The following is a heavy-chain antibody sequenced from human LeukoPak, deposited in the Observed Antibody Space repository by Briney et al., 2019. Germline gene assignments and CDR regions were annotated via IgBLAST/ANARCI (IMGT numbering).Heavy chain of an antibody. CDR2: ISSSGSTI. CDR1: GFTFSSYE. J-gene: IGHJ6*04. D-gene: IGHD3-9*01. CDR3: ARGPAYYDILTGYYNYGMDV. V-gene: IGHV3-48*03. Sequence: GGSLRLSCAASGFTFSSYEMNWVRQAPGKGLEWVSYISSSGSTIYYADSVKGRFTISRDNAKNSLYLQMNSLRAEDTAVYYCARGPAYYDILTGYYNYGMDVWGKGTTVTVSS.